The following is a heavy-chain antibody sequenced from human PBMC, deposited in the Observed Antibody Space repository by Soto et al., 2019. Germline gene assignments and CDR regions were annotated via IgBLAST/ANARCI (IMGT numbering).Heavy chain of an antibody. J-gene: IGHJ4*02. V-gene: IGHV3-15*01. CDR1: GFTFSNAW. D-gene: IGHD4-17*01. CDR2: IKSKTDGGTT. Sequence: GGSLRLSCAASGFTFSNAWMSWVRQAPGKGLEWVGRIKSKTDGGTTDYAAPVKGRFTISRDDSKNTLYLQMNSLKTEDTAVYYCTTDHGDLGGFDYWGQGTLVTVSS. CDR3: TTDHGDLGGFDY.